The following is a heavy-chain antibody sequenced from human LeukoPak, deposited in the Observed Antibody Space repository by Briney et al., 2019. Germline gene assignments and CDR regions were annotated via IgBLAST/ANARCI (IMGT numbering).Heavy chain of an antibody. V-gene: IGHV3-23*01. CDR1: GFTFSSYA. CDR2: ISGSGGST. Sequence: GGSLRLSCAASGFTFSSYAMSWVRQAPGKGLEWVSAISGSGGSTYYADSVKGRFTISRDNSKNTLYLQMNSLRAEDTAVYYCASPPTTYSSGWYGDYWGQGTLVSVSS. CDR3: ASPPTTYSSGWYGDY. D-gene: IGHD6-19*01. J-gene: IGHJ4*02.